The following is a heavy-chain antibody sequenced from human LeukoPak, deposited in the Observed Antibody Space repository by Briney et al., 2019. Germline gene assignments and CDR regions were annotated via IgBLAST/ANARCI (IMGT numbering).Heavy chain of an antibody. CDR1: GFSFSNYG. CDR3: ARHLSGITGYTYGRGIDY. J-gene: IGHJ4*02. V-gene: IGHV3-7*01. Sequence: QTGGSLRLSCAASGFSFSNYGMNWVRQAPGKGLEWVANIKKDGSEKYYVDSVKGRFTISRDNAKKSLYLQMNSLRAEDTAVYYCARHLSGITGYTYGRGIDYWGQGTLLTVSS. D-gene: IGHD5-18*01. CDR2: IKKDGSEK.